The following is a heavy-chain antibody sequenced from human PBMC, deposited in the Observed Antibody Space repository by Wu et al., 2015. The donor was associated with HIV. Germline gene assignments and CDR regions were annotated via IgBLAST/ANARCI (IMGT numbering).Heavy chain of an antibody. Sequence: QVHLVQSGAEVKKPGASVKVSCKASGYTFDSYGISWVRQAPGQGLEWMGWISGYNANTHYAQKFQGRVTMTTDTSTSTAYMELRSLRPDDTAVYYCARDRYLYERSGPYFFDHWGQGTLVTVSS. CDR1: GYTFDSYG. J-gene: IGHJ4*02. D-gene: IGHD3-22*01. V-gene: IGHV1-18*01. CDR3: ARDRYLYERSGPYFFDH. CDR2: ISGYNANT.